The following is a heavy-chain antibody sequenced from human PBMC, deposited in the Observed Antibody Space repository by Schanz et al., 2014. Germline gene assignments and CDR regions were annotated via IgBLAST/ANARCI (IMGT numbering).Heavy chain of an antibody. J-gene: IGHJ3*02. Sequence: QVQLEESGGGVVQPGGSLRLSCAASGFSFSGFAVHWVRQAPGKGLEWVSIVSHDGFTKHYADSVRGRFTLSRDNSKNTVYLQMNSLRAEDTALYFCTTDYSGSGSHIWGQGTMVTVSS. V-gene: IGHV3-30*04. CDR2: VSHDGFTK. CDR3: TTDYSGSGSHI. D-gene: IGHD2-15*01. CDR1: GFSFSGFA.